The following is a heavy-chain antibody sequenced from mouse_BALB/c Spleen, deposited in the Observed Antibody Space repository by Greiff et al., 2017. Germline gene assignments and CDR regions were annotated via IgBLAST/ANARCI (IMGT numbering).Heavy chain of an antibody. CDR2: IYPGNSDT. J-gene: IGHJ4*01. CDR3: TRDRIYGNYYYAMDY. CDR1: GYTFTSYW. D-gene: IGHD2-1*01. V-gene: IGHV1-5*01. Sequence: EVQLQQSGTVLARPGASVKMSCKASGYTFTSYWMHWVKQRPGQGLEWIGAIYPGNSDTSYNQKFKGKAKLTAVTSTSTAYMELSSLTNEDSAVYYCTRDRIYGNYYYAMDYWGQGTSVTVSS.